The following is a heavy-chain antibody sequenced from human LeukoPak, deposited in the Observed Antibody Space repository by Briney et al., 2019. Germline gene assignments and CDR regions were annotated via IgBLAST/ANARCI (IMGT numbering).Heavy chain of an antibody. J-gene: IGHJ4*02. Sequence: TSVKVSCKASGFTFRSTTMQWVRQARGQPLEWIGWIVVGSGNTNYAQNFQERVTITRDMSTSTAYMELSSLRSEDTAVYYCAADPGTLTSYFKYWGQGTLVTVSS. CDR2: IVVGSGNT. V-gene: IGHV1-58*02. CDR1: GFTFRSTT. CDR3: AADPGTLTSYFKY. D-gene: IGHD1-26*01.